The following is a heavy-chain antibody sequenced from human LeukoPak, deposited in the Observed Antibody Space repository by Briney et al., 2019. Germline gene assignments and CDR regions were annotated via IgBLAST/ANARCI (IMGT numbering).Heavy chain of an antibody. CDR2: ISASGGT. V-gene: IGHV4-61*02. D-gene: IGHD5-24*01. CDR3: AREQRWLQSLDY. J-gene: IGHJ4*02. CDR1: GGSISSGSYY. Sequence: PSETLSLTCTVSGGSISSGSYYWSWIRQPAGKGLEWIGRISASGGTNYNPSLKSRVTISVNTSKNQFSLKLSSVTATDTAVYYCAREQRWLQSLDYWGQGTLVTVSS.